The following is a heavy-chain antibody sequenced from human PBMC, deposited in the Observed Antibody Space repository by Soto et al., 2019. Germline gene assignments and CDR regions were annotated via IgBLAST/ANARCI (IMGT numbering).Heavy chain of an antibody. Sequence: GGSLRLCCVASGFTFSDHYMSWIRQAQGKGPEWISYISSTSGYTNYAESVKGRFTISRDNAENSLYLQMNSLRVEDTAVYYCARGSIYDILTGYAIVDYWGQGTLVTVSS. CDR3: ARGSIYDILTGYAIVDY. CDR2: ISSTSGYT. J-gene: IGHJ4*02. V-gene: IGHV3-11*06. CDR1: GFTFSDHY. D-gene: IGHD3-9*01.